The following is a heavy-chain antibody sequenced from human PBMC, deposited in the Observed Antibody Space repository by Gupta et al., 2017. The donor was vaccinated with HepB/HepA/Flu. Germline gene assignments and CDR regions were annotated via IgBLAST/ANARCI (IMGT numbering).Heavy chain of an antibody. CDR2: IRRKTYGAQK. Sequence: EVQLVESGGGLVQPGRSLRLSCTASGFTFGDYAMSWVRQAPGKGLEWGGFIRRKTYGAQKEEAAAGKGRFNISRDDSKSIDYLQMNSMNTDDTDVYYCTRDIRSGWNYFDYWGQGNLVTLSS. J-gene: IGHJ4*02. D-gene: IGHD6-19*01. CDR3: TRDIRSGWNYFDY. CDR1: GFTFGDYA. V-gene: IGHV3-49*04.